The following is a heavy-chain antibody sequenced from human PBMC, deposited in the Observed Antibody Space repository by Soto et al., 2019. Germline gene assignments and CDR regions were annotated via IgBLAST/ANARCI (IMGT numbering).Heavy chain of an antibody. J-gene: IGHJ6*04. V-gene: IGHV3-48*03. CDR2: TSSSGSTI. Sequence: PGGSLRLSCAASGFTFSSYEMNWVRQAPGKGLEWVSYTSSSGSTIYYADSVKGRFTISRDNAKNSLYLQMNSLRAEDTAVYYCARVYYYGMDVWGKGTTVTVSS. CDR3: ARVYYYGMDV. CDR1: GFTFSSYE.